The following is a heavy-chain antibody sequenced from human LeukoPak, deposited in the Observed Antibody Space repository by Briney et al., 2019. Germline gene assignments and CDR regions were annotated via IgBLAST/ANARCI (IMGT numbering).Heavy chain of an antibody. D-gene: IGHD6-19*01. CDR3: ARDSLGGWPNWFDP. Sequence: ASVKVSCKASGYTFTSYAMNWVRQAPGQGLEWMGWINTNTGNPTYAQGFTGRFVFSLDTSVSTAYLQISSLKAEDTAVYYCARDSLGGWPNWFDPWGQGTLVTVSS. J-gene: IGHJ5*02. CDR1: GYTFTSYA. V-gene: IGHV7-4-1*02. CDR2: INTNTGNP.